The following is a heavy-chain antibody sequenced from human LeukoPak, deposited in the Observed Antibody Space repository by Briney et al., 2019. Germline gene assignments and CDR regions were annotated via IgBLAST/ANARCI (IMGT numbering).Heavy chain of an antibody. Sequence: GGSLRLSCAASGFTFSNYWMTWVCQAPGKGLEWVANIKQDGSEKYYVDSVKGRFTISRDNAKSSLYLQLNSLRVEDTAVYYCARDSRNAWSEYFQHWGQGTLVTVSS. D-gene: IGHD2-2*01. CDR2: IKQDGSEK. V-gene: IGHV3-7*01. J-gene: IGHJ1*01. CDR1: GFTFSNYW. CDR3: ARDSRNAWSEYFQH.